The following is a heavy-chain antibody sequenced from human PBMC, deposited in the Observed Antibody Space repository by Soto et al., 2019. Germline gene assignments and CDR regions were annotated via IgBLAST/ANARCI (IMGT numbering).Heavy chain of an antibody. Sequence: LSLTCTVSGGSISSSSYYWGWIRQPPGKGLEWIGRIYYSGSTYYNPSLKSRVTISVDTSRNQFSLKLRSVTAADTAVYYCARHPMVRGVIQGFDYWGQGTLVTVSS. V-gene: IGHV4-39*01. CDR1: GGSISSSSYY. D-gene: IGHD3-10*01. CDR2: IYYSGST. J-gene: IGHJ4*02. CDR3: ARHPMVRGVIQGFDY.